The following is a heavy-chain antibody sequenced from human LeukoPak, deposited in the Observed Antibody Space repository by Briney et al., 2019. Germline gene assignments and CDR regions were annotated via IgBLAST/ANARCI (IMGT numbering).Heavy chain of an antibody. J-gene: IGHJ3*02. V-gene: IGHV3-7*01. CDR3: AKPYYDSSGPFDI. CDR2: IKQEGSEK. CDR1: GFTFSSYW. D-gene: IGHD3-22*01. Sequence: GGSLRLSCTASGFTFSSYWMSWVRQAPGKGLEWVANIKQEGSEKDYVDSVKGRFTISRDNAKNSLYLQMNSLRAEDTAVYYCAKPYYDSSGPFDIWGQGTMVTVSS.